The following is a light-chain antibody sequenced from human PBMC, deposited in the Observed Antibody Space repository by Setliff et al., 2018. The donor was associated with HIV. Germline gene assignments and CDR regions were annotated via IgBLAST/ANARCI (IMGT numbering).Light chain of an antibody. V-gene: IGLV2-14*03. CDR2: DVI. J-gene: IGLJ1*01. CDR3: CSYTSSLTYV. Sequence: QSVLTQPASVSGSPGQSITISCSGTSSDVGSYNFVSWYQQHPGKAPQLIIYDVIHRPSGVSSRFSGSKSGNTASLTISGLQAEDQADYYCCSYTSSLTYVFGTGTKVTVL. CDR1: SSDVGSYNF.